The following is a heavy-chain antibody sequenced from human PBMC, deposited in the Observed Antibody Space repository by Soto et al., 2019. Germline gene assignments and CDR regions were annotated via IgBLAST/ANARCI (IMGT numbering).Heavy chain of an antibody. D-gene: IGHD2-8*01. CDR3: ARHSPSYTNTGDY. Sequence: QVQLQESGPGLVKPSGTLSLTCAVSGGSISSNNWWNWVRQPPGKGLEWIGEIFHSGNTNYNPSLKSRVTISVDKSKNQFSLKLSSVTAADTAVYYCARHSPSYTNTGDYWGQGTLVTVSS. J-gene: IGHJ4*02. CDR1: GGSISSNNW. V-gene: IGHV4-4*02. CDR2: IFHSGNT.